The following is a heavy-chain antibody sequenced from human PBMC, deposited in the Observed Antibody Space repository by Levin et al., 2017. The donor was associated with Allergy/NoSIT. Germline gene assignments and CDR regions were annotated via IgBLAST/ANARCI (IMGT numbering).Heavy chain of an antibody. V-gene: IGHV3-11*03. CDR1: GFTFSDYY. Sequence: GESLKISCAASGFTFSDYYMSWIRQAPGKGLEYVSYISSSTSYTNYADSVKGRCTISRDNAENSLYLQMNSLRPEDTAVYYCAIIRAGLARAIDYWGQGTLDTASS. CDR3: AIIRAGLARAIDY. CDR2: ISSSTSYT. J-gene: IGHJ4*02. D-gene: IGHD2/OR15-2a*01.